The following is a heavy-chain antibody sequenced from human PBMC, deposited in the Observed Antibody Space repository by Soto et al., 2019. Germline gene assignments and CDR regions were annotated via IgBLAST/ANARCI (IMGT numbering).Heavy chain of an antibody. D-gene: IGHD3-16*02. CDR1: GGSFSGYY. J-gene: IGHJ4*02. CDR2: INHSGST. Sequence: KTSETLSLTCAVYGGSFSGYYWSWIRQPPGKGLEWIGKINHSGSTNYNPSLKSRVTISVDTSKNQFSLKLSSVTAADTAVYYCARGWAKYYDYVWGSYRSTSHFDYWGQGTLVTVSS. V-gene: IGHV4-34*01. CDR3: ARGWAKYYDYVWGSYRSTSHFDY.